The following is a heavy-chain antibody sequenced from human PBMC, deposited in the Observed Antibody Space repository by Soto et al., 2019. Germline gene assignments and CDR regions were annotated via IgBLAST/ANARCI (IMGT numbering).Heavy chain of an antibody. V-gene: IGHV4-31*03. CDR3: GRGFCISTGCYSKRPYYSYMAV. CDR2: IYYSGST. J-gene: IGHJ6*03. D-gene: IGHD2-2*01. Sequence: SETLSLTCTVSCGSISSGGYYWSWIRQHPGKGLEWIGYIYYSGSTYYNPSLKSRVTISVDTSKNQFSLKLSSVTAAGTAVYYGGRGFCISTGCYSKRPYYSYMAVWGNGTTVPVS. CDR1: CGSISSGGYY.